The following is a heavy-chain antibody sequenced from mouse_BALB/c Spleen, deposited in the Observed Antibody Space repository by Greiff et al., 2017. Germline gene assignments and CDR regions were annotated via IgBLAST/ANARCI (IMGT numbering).Heavy chain of an antibody. CDR1: GFSLTSYG. J-gene: IGHJ4*01. CDR2: IWAGGST. Sequence: VQLKESGPGLVAPSQSLSITCTVSGFSLTSYGVHWVRQPPGKGLEWLGVIWAGGSTNYNSALMSRLSISKDNSMSQVFLKMNSLQTDDTAMYYCAREVDGYFLYYAMDYWGQGTSVTVSS. D-gene: IGHD2-3*01. V-gene: IGHV2-9*02. CDR3: AREVDGYFLYYAMDY.